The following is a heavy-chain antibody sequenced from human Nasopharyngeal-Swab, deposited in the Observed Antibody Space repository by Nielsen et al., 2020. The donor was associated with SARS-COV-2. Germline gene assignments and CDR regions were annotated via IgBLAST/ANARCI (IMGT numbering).Heavy chain of an antibody. V-gene: IGHV3-30*04. D-gene: IGHD4-23*01. Sequence: GESLKISCAASGFTFSSYAMHWVRQAPGKGLEWVAVISYDGSNKYYADSVRGRFTISRDNSKNTLYLQMNSLRAEDTAVYYCAKDRNYGGNPGRFDYWGQGTLVTVSS. J-gene: IGHJ4*02. CDR3: AKDRNYGGNPGRFDY. CDR2: ISYDGSNK. CDR1: GFTFSSYA.